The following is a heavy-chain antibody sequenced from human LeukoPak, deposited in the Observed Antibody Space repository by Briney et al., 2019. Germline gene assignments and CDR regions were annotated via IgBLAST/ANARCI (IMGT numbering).Heavy chain of an antibody. CDR1: TFTFSSYN. CDR3: VRDRGSYRPIDY. Sequence: PGGSLRLSCAASTFTFSSYNMNWVRQAPGKGLEWVSSISGSGTYIYYRDSVKGRFTISRDNAESSLYLEMNSLRVEDTAIYYCVRDRGSYRPIDYWGQGTLVTVSS. CDR2: ISGSGTYI. J-gene: IGHJ4*02. V-gene: IGHV3-21*01. D-gene: IGHD1-26*01.